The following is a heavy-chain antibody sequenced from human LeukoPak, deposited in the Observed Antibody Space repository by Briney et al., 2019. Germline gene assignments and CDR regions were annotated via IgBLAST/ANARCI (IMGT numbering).Heavy chain of an antibody. CDR3: VIDSGSSYYYDY. J-gene: IGHJ4*02. CDR1: GFTFNIYA. Sequence: GGSLRLSCSASGFTFNIYALHWVRQAPGKGLEYVSGISSNGGTTYSADSVKGRFTISRDNSKNTLYLQMSSLRPEDTAVYYCVIDSGSSYYYDYWGQGTLVTVSS. V-gene: IGHV3-64D*09. D-gene: IGHD1-26*01. CDR2: ISSNGGTT.